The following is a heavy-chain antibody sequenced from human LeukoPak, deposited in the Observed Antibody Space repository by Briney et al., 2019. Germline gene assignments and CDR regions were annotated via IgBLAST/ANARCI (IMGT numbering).Heavy chain of an antibody. D-gene: IGHD4-17*01. Sequence: PSETLSLTCTVSGGYIRSYYWSWIRQPPGKGLEWIGYIYYSGSTYYNPSLNSRVTISVDTSKNQFSLKLSSVTAADTAVYYCARDSVTSGFDYWGQGSLVTVSS. CDR1: GGYIRSYY. J-gene: IGHJ4*02. V-gene: IGHV4-59*12. CDR3: ARDSVTSGFDY. CDR2: IYYSGST.